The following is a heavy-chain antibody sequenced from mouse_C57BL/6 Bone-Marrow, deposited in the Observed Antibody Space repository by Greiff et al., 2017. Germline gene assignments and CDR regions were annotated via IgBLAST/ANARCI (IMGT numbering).Heavy chain of an antibody. CDR1: GYTFTSYW. V-gene: IGHV1-53*01. Sequence: QVQLQQPGTELVKPGASVKLSCKASGYTFTSYWMHWVKQRPGQGLEWIGNINPSNGGTNYNEKFKSKATLTVDKSSSTAYMQLSSLTSEDSAVYYCAREGVYYYCGGAYFDYWGQGTTLTVSS. D-gene: IGHD2-4*01. J-gene: IGHJ2*01. CDR2: INPSNGGT. CDR3: AREGVYYYCGGAYFDY.